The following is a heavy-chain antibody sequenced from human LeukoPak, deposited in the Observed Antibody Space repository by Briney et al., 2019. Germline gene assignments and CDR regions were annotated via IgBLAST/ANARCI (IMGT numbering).Heavy chain of an antibody. Sequence: GGSLRLSCAASGFTFSSCAMNWVRQAPGKGLEWVSAISGGGGSTYYADSVKGRFTISRDNSKNTLLLQMNSLRAEDTAVYYCAKDHVTGANTPLTKWGQGTLVTDSS. J-gene: IGHJ4*02. V-gene: IGHV3-23*01. CDR3: AKDHVTGANTPLTK. CDR1: GFTFSSCA. D-gene: IGHD1-26*01. CDR2: ISGGGGST.